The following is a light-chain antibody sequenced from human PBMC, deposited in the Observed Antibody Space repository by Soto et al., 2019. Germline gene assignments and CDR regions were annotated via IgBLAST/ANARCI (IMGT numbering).Light chain of an antibody. V-gene: IGKV2-30*01. CDR1: QSLVYSTGITY. CDR3: MQGTHWPMT. J-gene: IGKJ1*01. CDR2: RVS. Sequence: DVVLTQSPLSLPVTLGQPASISCRSSQSLVYSTGITYLNWFHQRPGQSPRRLFYRVSNRDSGVPDRFSGTGSGTYFTLTISRVEAEDVGVCYCMQGTHWPMTFGQGTKVEIK.